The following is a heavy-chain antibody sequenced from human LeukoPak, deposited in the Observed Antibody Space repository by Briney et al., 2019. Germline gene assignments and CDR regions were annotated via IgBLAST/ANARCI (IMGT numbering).Heavy chain of an antibody. V-gene: IGHV3-21*01. CDR3: ARVRLGYCTNGVCYGYYYYYGMDV. D-gene: IGHD2-8*01. CDR1: GFTFSSYS. CDR2: ISSSSGYI. Sequence: GGSLRLSCAASGFTFSSYSMNWVRQAPGKGLEWVSSISSSSGYIYYADSVKGRFTIPRDNAKNSLYLQMHSLSAEDTAVYYCARVRLGYCTNGVCYGYYYYYGMDVWGQGTTVTVSS. J-gene: IGHJ6*02.